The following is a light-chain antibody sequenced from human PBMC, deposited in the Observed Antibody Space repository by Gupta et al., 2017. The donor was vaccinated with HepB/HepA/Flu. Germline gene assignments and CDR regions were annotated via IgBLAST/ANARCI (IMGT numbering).Light chain of an antibody. CDR3: QQVHTYWT. CDR2: KAS. Sequence: DIQMTQSPSTLSASVGDRVTITCRASQSISSWLAWYQQKPGKAPKLIIYKASRLESGVTSRFSGSGEGKEFTLTISRRQHDDCENYYGQQVHTYWTFGQGTXVEIK. CDR1: QSISSW. J-gene: IGKJ1*01. V-gene: IGKV1-5*03.